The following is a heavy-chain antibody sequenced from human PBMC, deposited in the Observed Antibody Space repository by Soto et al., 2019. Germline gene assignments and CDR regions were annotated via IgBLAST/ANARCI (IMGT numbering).Heavy chain of an antibody. D-gene: IGHD6-13*01. CDR1: GGTFSSYA. J-gene: IGHJ4*02. CDR2: IIPIFGTA. Sequence: GASVKVSCKASGGTFSSYAISWVRQAPGQGLEWMGGIIPIFGTANYAQKFQGRVTITADESTSTAYMELSSLRSEDTAVYYCARAAAAAGAPWYFDYRGQGTLVTVSS. CDR3: ARAAAAAGAPWYFDY. V-gene: IGHV1-69*13.